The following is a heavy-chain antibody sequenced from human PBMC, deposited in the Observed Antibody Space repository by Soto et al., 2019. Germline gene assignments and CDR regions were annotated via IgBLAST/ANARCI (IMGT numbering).Heavy chain of an antibody. CDR2: IIPIFRTT. V-gene: IGHV1-69*01. CDR3: AREWARTNGWPRTPNYGMDV. J-gene: IGHJ6*02. CDR1: GGTFSTYA. Sequence: QVQLVQSGAEVKKPGSSVKVSCKTSGGTFSTYAISWVRQAPGQGLEWMGGIIPIFRTTNYAQKFRGRVTITADESKGTAYMELSSLRTEDTAMYYCAREWARTNGWPRTPNYGMDVWGQGTTVTVSS. D-gene: IGHD6-19*01.